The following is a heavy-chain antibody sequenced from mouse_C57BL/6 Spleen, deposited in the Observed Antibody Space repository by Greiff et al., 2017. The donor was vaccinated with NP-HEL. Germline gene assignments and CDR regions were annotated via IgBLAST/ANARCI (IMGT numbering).Heavy chain of an antibody. V-gene: IGHV1-15*01. CDR3: TREGGTGTNY. CDR2: IDPETGGT. Sequence: QVQLQQSGAELVRPGASVTLSCKSSGYTFTDYEMHWVKQTPVHGLEWIGAIDPETGGTAYNQKFKGKAILTADKSSSTAYMELLSLTSEDSAVYYCTREGGTGTNYWGQGTTLTVSS. CDR1: GYTFTDYE. D-gene: IGHD4-1*01. J-gene: IGHJ2*01.